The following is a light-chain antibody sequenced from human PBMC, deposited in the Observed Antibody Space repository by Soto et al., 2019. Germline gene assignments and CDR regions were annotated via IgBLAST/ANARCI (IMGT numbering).Light chain of an antibody. V-gene: IGKV1-33*01. CDR3: QHYDNLPALT. Sequence: DIQMTQSPSSLSASVGDRVTITCQARQDIGNNLNWYQQKPGKAPKLLIYDASNLETGVPSRFSGSGSGTDFSFTISSLQPEDIATYYCQHYDNLPALTFGGGTRLESK. CDR2: DAS. CDR1: QDIGNN. J-gene: IGKJ4*01.